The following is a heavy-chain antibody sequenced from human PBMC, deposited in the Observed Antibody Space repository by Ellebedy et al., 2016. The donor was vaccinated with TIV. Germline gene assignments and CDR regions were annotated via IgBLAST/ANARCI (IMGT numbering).Heavy chain of an antibody. V-gene: IGHV3-23*01. CDR1: GFTLSKYG. CDR2: ISNTGSRT. CDR3: AKGRGGGSDSSAPRYYFDY. D-gene: IGHD3-22*01. J-gene: IGHJ4*02. Sequence: GESLKISCVASGFTLSKYGVHWVRQAPGKGLEWVSTISNTGSRTYYADSVEGRFIISRDNSKKTLYLQMNSLRAEDTAVYYCAKGRGGGSDSSAPRYYFDYWGLGTLVTVSS.